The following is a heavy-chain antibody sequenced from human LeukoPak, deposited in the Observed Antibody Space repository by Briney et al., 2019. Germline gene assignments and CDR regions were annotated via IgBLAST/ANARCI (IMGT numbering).Heavy chain of an antibody. D-gene: IGHD3-10*01. J-gene: IGHJ4*02. CDR3: ARASHGFIITQASFDY. CDR2: IIPIFPTA. CDR1: GGTFSSYA. Sequence: VASVKVSCKASGGTFSSYAISWVRQAPGQGLEWMGGIIPIFPTANYAPKFQGRVTITADESTSTAYMELSSLRSEDTAMYYCARASHGFIITQASFDYWGQGTVVTVSS. V-gene: IGHV1-69*13.